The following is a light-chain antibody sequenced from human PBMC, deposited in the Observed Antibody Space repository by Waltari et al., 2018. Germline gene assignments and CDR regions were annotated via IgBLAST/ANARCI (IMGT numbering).Light chain of an antibody. J-gene: IGKJ4*01. CDR3: QQYGNSPPT. CDR1: QTLSSSY. Sequence: EIVLTQSPGTLSLSPGERVTLSCRASQTLSSSYLAWYQQKPGQAPRLLIYGASSRATGIPDKLSGSGSGTDFTLTISRLEAEDFAVYYCQQYGNSPPTFGGGTKVEIK. V-gene: IGKV3-20*01. CDR2: GAS.